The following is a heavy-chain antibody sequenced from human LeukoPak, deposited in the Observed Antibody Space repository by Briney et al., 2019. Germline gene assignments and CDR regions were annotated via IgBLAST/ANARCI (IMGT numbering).Heavy chain of an antibody. CDR3: AREARGVGPSSSWYIDY. V-gene: IGHV3-7*01. CDR2: IKEDGSEK. D-gene: IGHD6-13*01. CDR1: GFTFSSYW. Sequence: GGSLRLFCAASGFTFSSYWMSWVRQAPGKGPEWVANIKEDGSEKYFVGSVKGRFTISRDNAKNSLYLQMNSLRAEDTAVYYCAREARGVGPSSSWYIDYWGQGTLVTVSS. J-gene: IGHJ4*02.